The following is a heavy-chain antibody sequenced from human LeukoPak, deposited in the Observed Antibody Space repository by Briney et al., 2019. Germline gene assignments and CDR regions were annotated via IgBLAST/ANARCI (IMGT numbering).Heavy chain of an antibody. CDR2: IKSKSDGGTT. D-gene: IGHD1-26*01. Sequence: GGSLRLSCAASGFTVSIAWMSWVRRAPGKGLEWVGRIKSKSDGGTTDYAAPVKGRFTISRGDSKNTLYLQMNSLKTEDTAVYHCTTQPVEATDPYYFDYWGLGTLVTVSS. J-gene: IGHJ4*02. CDR1: GFTVSIAW. CDR3: TTQPVEATDPYYFDY. V-gene: IGHV3-15*01.